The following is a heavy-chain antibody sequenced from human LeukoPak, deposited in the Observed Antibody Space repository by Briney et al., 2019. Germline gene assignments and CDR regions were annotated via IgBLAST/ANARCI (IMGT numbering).Heavy chain of an antibody. CDR1: GGSFSGYY. CDR3: ARGWSGYDFRDYFDY. Sequence: SETLSLTCAFSGGSFSGYYWSWIRQPPGKGLEWIGEINHSGSTNYNPSLKSRVTISVDTSKNQFSLKLSSVTAADTAVYYCARGWSGYDFRDYFDYWGQGTLVTVSS. D-gene: IGHD3-3*01. J-gene: IGHJ4*02. CDR2: INHSGST. V-gene: IGHV4-34*01.